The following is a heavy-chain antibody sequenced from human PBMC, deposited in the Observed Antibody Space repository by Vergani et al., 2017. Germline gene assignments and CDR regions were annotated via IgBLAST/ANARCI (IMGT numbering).Heavy chain of an antibody. Sequence: EVQLVESGGGLVQPGGSLRLSCAASGFTFSDRYTDWVRPAPGKGLEWVGCTRNKTKNYTTEYATSVKGRFTISRDDSKNSLYLQMDSLKTDDTAVYYCARDLHPGAAYMDVWGKGTTVTVSS. CDR3: ARDLHPGAAYMDV. V-gene: IGHV3-72*01. CDR1: GFTFSDRY. D-gene: IGHD2-15*01. J-gene: IGHJ6*03. CDR2: TRNKTKNYTT.